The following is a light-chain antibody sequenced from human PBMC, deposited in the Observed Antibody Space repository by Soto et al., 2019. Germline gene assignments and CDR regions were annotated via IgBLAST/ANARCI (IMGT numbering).Light chain of an antibody. CDR1: QSVSSSY. V-gene: IGKV3-20*01. Sequence: EIVLTQSPGTLSLSPGERATLSCRASQSVSSSYLAWYQQKPGQAPRLLIYGASSRATGIPDRFSGSGSGTDFTLTISRLEPEDFAVYYCLQYGSSPGTFGPGTTVDIK. CDR3: LQYGSSPGT. J-gene: IGKJ3*01. CDR2: GAS.